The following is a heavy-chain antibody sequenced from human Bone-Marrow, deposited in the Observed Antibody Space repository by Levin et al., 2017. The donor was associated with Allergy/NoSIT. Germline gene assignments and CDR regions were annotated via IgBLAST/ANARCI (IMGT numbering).Heavy chain of an antibody. J-gene: IGHJ6*02. D-gene: IGHD3-3*01. V-gene: IGHV3-23*01. CDR3: AKDANYDFWSGYSSVRSYGMDV. Sequence: GGSLRLSCAASGFTFNNVAMTWVRRAAGKGLEWVSVISASGITTYYADSVKGRFTISRDNSKNTVYLEMHSLRGEDAAVYYCAKDANYDFWSGYSSVRSYGMDVWGQGTTVTVS. CDR2: ISASGITT. CDR1: GFTFNNVA.